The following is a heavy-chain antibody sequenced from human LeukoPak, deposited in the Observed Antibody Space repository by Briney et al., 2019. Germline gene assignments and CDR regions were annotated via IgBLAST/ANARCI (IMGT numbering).Heavy chain of an antibody. CDR3: ARARGIAVAGRGLGY. Sequence: ASVKVSCKASVYTFTSYDINWVRQATGQGLEWMGWMNPNSGNTGYAQKFQGRVTMTRNTSICTAYMELSSLRSEDTAVYYCARARGIAVAGRGLGYWGQGTLVTVSS. J-gene: IGHJ4*02. CDR1: VYTFTSYD. CDR2: MNPNSGNT. D-gene: IGHD6-19*01. V-gene: IGHV1-8*01.